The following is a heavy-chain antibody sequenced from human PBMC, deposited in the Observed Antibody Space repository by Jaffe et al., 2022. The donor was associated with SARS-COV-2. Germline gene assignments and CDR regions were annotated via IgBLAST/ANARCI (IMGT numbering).Heavy chain of an antibody. V-gene: IGHV4-34*01. CDR2: INHSGST. D-gene: IGHD5-12*01. J-gene: IGHJ4*02. CDR3: ARHGYNSYTFDY. Sequence: QVQLQQWGAGLLKPSETLSLTCAVYGGSFSDYYWSWIRQPPGKGLEWIGEINHSGSTNYIPSLKSRVTILVDTSKSQVSLKLSSVTAADTAVYYCARHGYNSYTFDYWGQGTLVTVSS. CDR1: GGSFSDYY.